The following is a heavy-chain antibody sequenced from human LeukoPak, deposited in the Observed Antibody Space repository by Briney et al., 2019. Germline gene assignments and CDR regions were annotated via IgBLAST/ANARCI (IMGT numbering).Heavy chain of an antibody. V-gene: IGHV1-69*13. CDR1: GGTFNSYA. D-gene: IGHD3-9*01. J-gene: IGHJ3*02. CDR2: LIPIFRTA. Sequence: SVKVFFKASGGTFNSYANSWVRQAPGQGPELMGGLIPIFRTANYPHKFQGRVTITADESTSTAYMELSSLRSEDTAVYYFARGRLVITLDAFDIWGQGTMVTVCS. CDR3: ARGRLVITLDAFDI.